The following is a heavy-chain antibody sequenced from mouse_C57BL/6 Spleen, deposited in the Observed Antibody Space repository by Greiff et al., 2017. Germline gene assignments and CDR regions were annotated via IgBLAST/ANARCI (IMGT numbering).Heavy chain of an antibody. Sequence: VQLQQPGAELVKPGASVKMSCKASGYTFTSYWITWVKQRPVQGLEWIGDIYPGSGSTNYNEKFKSKATLTVDTSSSTAYMQLSSLTSEDSAVYYCARSYYSNYAYAMDYWGQGTSVTVSS. CDR2: IYPGSGST. CDR1: GYTFTSYW. D-gene: IGHD2-5*01. J-gene: IGHJ4*01. CDR3: ARSYYSNYAYAMDY. V-gene: IGHV1-55*01.